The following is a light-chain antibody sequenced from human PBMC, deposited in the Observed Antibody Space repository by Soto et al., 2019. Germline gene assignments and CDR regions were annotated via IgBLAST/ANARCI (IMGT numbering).Light chain of an antibody. V-gene: IGKV1-8*01. CDR3: QQYYSYPRM. J-gene: IGKJ1*01. CDR1: QGISSY. Sequence: AIRMTQSPYSLSASTKDRVTNTCRASQGISSYLAWYQQKPGKAPKLLIYAASTLQSGVPSRFSGSGSGTDFTLTISCLQSEDFATYYCQQYYSYPRMFGQGTKV. CDR2: AAS.